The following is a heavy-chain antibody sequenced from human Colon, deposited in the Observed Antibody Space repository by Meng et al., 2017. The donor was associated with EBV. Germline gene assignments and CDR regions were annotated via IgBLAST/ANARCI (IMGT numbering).Heavy chain of an antibody. V-gene: IGHV4-4*02. Sequence: QVQGKGWGRGMEKRSGTLPLTCAVSGGSLSSRNGWSWVRQPPGKGLEWIGEIYHSGSTNYNPSLKSRVTISVDESKNQFSLRLSSVTAADTAVYYCARVGAYCGGDCYHPRWGQGTLVTVSS. CDR1: GGSLSSRNG. CDR3: ARVGAYCGGDCYHPR. J-gene: IGHJ4*02. CDR2: IYHSGST. D-gene: IGHD2-21*02.